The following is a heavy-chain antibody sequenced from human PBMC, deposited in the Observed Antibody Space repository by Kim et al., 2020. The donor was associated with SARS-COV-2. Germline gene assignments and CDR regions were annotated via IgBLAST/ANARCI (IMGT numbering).Heavy chain of an antibody. Sequence: SETLSLTCTVSGGSISSGGYYWSWIRQHPGKGLEWIGYIYYSGSTYYNPSLKSRVTISVDTSKNQFSLKLSSVTAADTAVYYCAREKTTNTMVRGVGDYGMDVWGQGTTVTVSS. J-gene: IGHJ6*02. D-gene: IGHD3-10*01. CDR1: GGSISSGGYY. CDR3: AREKTTNTMVRGVGDYGMDV. CDR2: IYYSGST. V-gene: IGHV4-31*03.